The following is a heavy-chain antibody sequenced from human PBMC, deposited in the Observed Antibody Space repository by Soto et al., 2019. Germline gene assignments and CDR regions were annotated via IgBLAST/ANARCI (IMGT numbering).Heavy chain of an antibody. CDR3: AKEGEASAIDAFDA. CDR2: FGSSAGSP. V-gene: IGHV3-23*01. CDR1: GFTFSHYA. D-gene: IGHD2-2*01. J-gene: IGHJ3*01. Sequence: EVQLLESGGDLVQPGGSLRLSCVASGFTFSHYALSWVRQAPGKGLEWISGFGSSAGSPVYADSVKGRFTISRDNSKNTLYLHMDSLRAEDTAKYYCAKEGEASAIDAFDAWCQGTLVTISS.